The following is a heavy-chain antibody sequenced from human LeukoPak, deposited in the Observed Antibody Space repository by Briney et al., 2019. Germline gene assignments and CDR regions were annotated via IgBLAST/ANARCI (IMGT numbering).Heavy chain of an antibody. CDR3: ARDSSSSWYLQYYFDY. J-gene: IGHJ4*02. Sequence: PGGSLRLSCAASGFTFSSYSMSWVRQPPGKGLEWIGEINHSGSTNYNPSLKSRVTISVDTSKNQFSLKLSSVTAADTAVYYCARDSSSSWYLQYYFDYWGQGTLVTVSS. CDR1: GFTFSSYS. CDR2: INHSGST. V-gene: IGHV4-34*01. D-gene: IGHD6-13*01.